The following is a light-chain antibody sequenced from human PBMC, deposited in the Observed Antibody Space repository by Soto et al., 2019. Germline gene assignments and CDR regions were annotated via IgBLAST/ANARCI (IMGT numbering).Light chain of an antibody. V-gene: IGKV1-39*01. CDR2: AAS. J-gene: IGKJ4*01. Sequence: DIQMTQSPSSLSASVGDRVTITCRASEHINSYLNWYQFKPGKGPKLLINAASSLQSGVPSRFSGSGGGTDFTLTISTLQPEDFATYYCQQSYTAPLTFGGGTKVEIK. CDR1: EHINSY. CDR3: QQSYTAPLT.